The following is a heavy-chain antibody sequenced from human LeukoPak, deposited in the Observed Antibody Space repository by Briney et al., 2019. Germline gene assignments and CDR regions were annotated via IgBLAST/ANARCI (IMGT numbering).Heavy chain of an antibody. CDR3: ARDFSWGPDC. J-gene: IGHJ4*01. V-gene: IGHV1-2*02. D-gene: IGHD7-27*01. Sequence: ASVKVSCKASGFSLTDHYMHWLRQAPGQGLEWMGWVNGKRGDTNYAQQFQDRVLMTRDTSINTIYMELTRLTTDDTATYYCARDFSWGPDCWGQEPWSPSP. CDR1: GFSLTDHY. CDR2: VNGKRGDT.